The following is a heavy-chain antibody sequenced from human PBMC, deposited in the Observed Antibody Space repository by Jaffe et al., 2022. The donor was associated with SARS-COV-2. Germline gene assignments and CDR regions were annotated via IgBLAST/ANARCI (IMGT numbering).Heavy chain of an antibody. V-gene: IGHV3-30*04. CDR3: ASRRHCSGDTCYGLEY. D-gene: IGHD2-15*01. J-gene: IGHJ4*02. CDR2: IPFGGGSE. Sequence: QVQLVESGGAVVQPGRSLSLSCAASGFTSTSYSGHWVRQAPGKGLEWVAVIPFGGGSEYYADSVKGRFTISRDNSKYTLYLQMNSLREEDTAVYYCASRRHCSGDTCYGLEYWGQGTLVTVSS. CDR1: GFTSTSYS.